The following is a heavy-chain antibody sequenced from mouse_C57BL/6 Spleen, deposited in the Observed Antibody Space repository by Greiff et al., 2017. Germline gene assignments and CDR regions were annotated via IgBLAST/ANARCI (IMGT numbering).Heavy chain of an antibody. Sequence: QVQLQQSGAELVRPGASVKLSCKASGYTFTDYYINWVKQRPGQGLEWIARIYPGSGSTYYNEKLKGKATLTAEKPSSTTYMQLSSLTSEDSAVYFCAMGLTTVVRYFDYWGQGTTLTVSS. V-gene: IGHV1-76*01. CDR1: GYTFTDYY. D-gene: IGHD1-1*01. J-gene: IGHJ2*01. CDR3: AMGLTTVVRYFDY. CDR2: IYPGSGST.